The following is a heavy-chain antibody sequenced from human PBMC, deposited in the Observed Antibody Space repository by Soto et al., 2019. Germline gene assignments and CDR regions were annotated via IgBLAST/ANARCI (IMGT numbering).Heavy chain of an antibody. Sequence: QVQLVQSGAEAKKPGSSVRVSCKASGGTFTNSAINWVRQAPGQGLEWMGGLIPLFATANYAQTFQNRVTITADESTRSGYMDLGRRGSEGNGEYYCVEGGGRTASRSAFRSYYGMDVWDQGTTVTVSS. V-gene: IGHV1-69*01. D-gene: IGHD3-16*01. CDR3: VEGGGRTASRSAFRSYYGMDV. CDR2: LIPLFATA. CDR1: GGTFTNSA. J-gene: IGHJ6*02.